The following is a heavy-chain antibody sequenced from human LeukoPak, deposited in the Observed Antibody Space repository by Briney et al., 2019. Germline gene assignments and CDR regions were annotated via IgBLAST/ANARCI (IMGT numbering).Heavy chain of an antibody. CDR2: IYYSGST. V-gene: IGHV4-39*07. Sequence: SETLSLTCTVSGGSISSSSYYWGWIRQPPGKGLEWIGSIYYSGSTYYNPSLKSRVTISVDTSKNQFSLKLSSVTAADTAVYYCARDYYDSSGNRWAFDIWGQGTMVTVSS. D-gene: IGHD3-22*01. J-gene: IGHJ3*02. CDR1: GGSISSSSYY. CDR3: ARDYYDSSGNRWAFDI.